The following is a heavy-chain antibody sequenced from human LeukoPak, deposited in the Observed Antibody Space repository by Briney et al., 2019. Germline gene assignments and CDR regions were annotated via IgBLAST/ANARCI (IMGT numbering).Heavy chain of an antibody. D-gene: IGHD6-13*01. CDR1: GYTFTGYY. CDR2: INPNSGGT. J-gene: IGHJ6*03. CDR3: ARDLGYSSLYYYYYYMDV. V-gene: IGHV1-2*02. Sequence: ASVKVSCKASGYTFTGYYMHWVRQAPGQGLEWMGWINPNSGGTNYAQKFQGRVTMTRDTSISTAYMEPSRLRSDDTAVYYCARDLGYSSLYYYYYYMDVWGKGTTVTVSS.